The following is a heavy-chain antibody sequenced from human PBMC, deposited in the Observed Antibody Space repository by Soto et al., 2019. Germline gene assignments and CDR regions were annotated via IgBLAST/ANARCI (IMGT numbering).Heavy chain of an antibody. J-gene: IGHJ4*02. D-gene: IGHD2-8*01. Sequence: EVQLLDSGGGLVQPGGSLRLSCVASGFTSSSCAMRWVRQAPGKGLEWVSGISASGGSTYYADSVKGRFTISRDNSKNTLYLQMNSLRAEDTAVYYCATPVLGNGRYCFHDWGQGTLVTVSS. CDR2: ISASGGST. CDR1: GFTSSSCA. V-gene: IGHV3-23*01. CDR3: ATPVLGNGRYCFHD.